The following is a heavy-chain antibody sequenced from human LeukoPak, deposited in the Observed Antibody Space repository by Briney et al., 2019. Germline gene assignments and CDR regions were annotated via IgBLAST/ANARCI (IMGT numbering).Heavy chain of an antibody. CDR2: IVVGSGNT. J-gene: IGHJ3*02. CDR3: AALWFGGNAFDI. D-gene: IGHD3-10*01. V-gene: IGHV1-58*01. Sequence: SVKVSCKASGLTFTSSAVQWVRQARGQRLEWIGWIVVGSGNTNYAQKFQERVTITRDMSTSTAYMELSSLRSEDTAVYYCAALWFGGNAFDIWGQGTMVTVSS. CDR1: GLTFTSSA.